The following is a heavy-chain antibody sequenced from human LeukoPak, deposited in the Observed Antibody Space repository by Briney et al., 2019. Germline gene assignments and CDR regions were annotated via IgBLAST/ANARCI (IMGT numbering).Heavy chain of an antibody. CDR2: INSDGGST. D-gene: IGHD3-3*01. CDR3: ARDYDRYYMDV. CDR1: GFTFSSYW. V-gene: IGHV3-74*01. J-gene: IGHJ6*03. Sequence: PGGSLRLSCAASGFTFSSYWMSWVRQAPGKGLVWVSRINSDGGSTSYADSVRGRFTISRDNAKNTLYLQINSLRAEDTAVYYCARDYDRYYMDVWGKGTPVTVSS.